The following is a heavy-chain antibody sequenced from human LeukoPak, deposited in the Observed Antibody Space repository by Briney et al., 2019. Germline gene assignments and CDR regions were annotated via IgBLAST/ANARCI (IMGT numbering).Heavy chain of an antibody. CDR1: GFTFSSYG. Sequence: GGSLRLSCAASGFTFSSYGMHWVRQAPGKGLEWVAVIWYDGSNKYYADSVKGRFTISRDNSKNTLYLQVNSLRVEDTAVYYCAKRIAAAGTYYYYGMDVWGKGTTVTVSS. CDR3: AKRIAAAGTYYYYGMDV. CDR2: IWYDGSNK. D-gene: IGHD6-13*01. V-gene: IGHV3-30*02. J-gene: IGHJ6*04.